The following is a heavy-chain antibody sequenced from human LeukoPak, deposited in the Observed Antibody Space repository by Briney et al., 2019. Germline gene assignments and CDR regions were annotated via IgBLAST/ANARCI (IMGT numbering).Heavy chain of an antibody. D-gene: IGHD1-26*01. CDR3: ARASTPKVGATIYYFDY. V-gene: IGHV7-4-1*02. CDR1: GYTFTSYA. Sequence: ASVKVSCKASGYTFTSYAMNWVRQAPGQGLEWMGWINTNTGNPTYAQGFTGRFVFSLDTSVSTAYLQISSLKAEDTALYYCARASTPKVGATIYYFDYWGQGTLVTVSS. J-gene: IGHJ4*02. CDR2: INTNTGNP.